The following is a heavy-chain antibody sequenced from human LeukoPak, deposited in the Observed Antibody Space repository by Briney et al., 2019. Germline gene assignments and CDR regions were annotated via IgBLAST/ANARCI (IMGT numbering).Heavy chain of an antibody. D-gene: IGHD3-10*01. CDR3: AVGDNLGQLSSSFDC. J-gene: IGHJ4*02. CDR1: GFTFSSYG. CDR2: ISYDGSNQ. Sequence: GGSLRLSCAASGFTFSSYGMHWVRQAPGKGLEWVAVISYDGSNQFYADSVKGRFTISRDNSKNTLYVQMNSLRTEDTAVYYCAVGDNLGQLSSSFDCWGQGTLVTVSS. V-gene: IGHV3-30*19.